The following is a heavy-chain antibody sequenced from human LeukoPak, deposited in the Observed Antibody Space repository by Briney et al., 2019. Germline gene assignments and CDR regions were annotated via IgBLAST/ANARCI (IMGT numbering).Heavy chain of an antibody. V-gene: IGHV3-23*01. CDR3: AKDVGKWESLHFFDY. CDR2: ISGSGAST. Sequence: GGSLRLSCLTSGFTLSTNAMSWVRQAPGKGLEWISGISGSGASTYYADSVKGRFTISRDDSRKTLYLQMNSLRGDDTAVYYCAKDVGKWESLHFFDYWGQGTLVTVSS. CDR1: GFTLSTNA. J-gene: IGHJ4*02. D-gene: IGHD1-26*01.